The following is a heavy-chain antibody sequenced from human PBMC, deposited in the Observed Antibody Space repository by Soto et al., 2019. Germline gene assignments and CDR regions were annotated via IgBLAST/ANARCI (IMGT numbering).Heavy chain of an antibody. D-gene: IGHD2-15*01. V-gene: IGHV1-69*02. CDR2: IIPILGIA. CDR3: ASYCSGGSCLTMDV. CDR1: GGTFSSYT. Sequence: QVQLVQSGAEVKKPGSSVKVSCKASGGTFSSYTISWVRQAPGQGLEWMGRIIPILGIANYAQKFQGRVTITADKSTSTAYMERSSLRSEDTAVYYCASYCSGGSCLTMDVWGQGTTVTVSS. J-gene: IGHJ6*02.